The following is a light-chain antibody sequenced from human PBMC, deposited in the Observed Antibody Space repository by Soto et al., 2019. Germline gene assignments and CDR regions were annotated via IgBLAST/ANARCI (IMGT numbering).Light chain of an antibody. V-gene: IGKV3-15*01. J-gene: IGKJ2*01. CDR2: HAS. CDR1: QSVSSN. CDR3: QHFDHWPTRT. Sequence: EIVMTQSPATLSVSPGERATLSCRASQSVSSNLAWYQQKPGQAPRLLIYHASTRATGIPARFSGGGSGTEFTLTISGLQSEDSAVYYCQHFDHWPTRTFGQGTRLEI.